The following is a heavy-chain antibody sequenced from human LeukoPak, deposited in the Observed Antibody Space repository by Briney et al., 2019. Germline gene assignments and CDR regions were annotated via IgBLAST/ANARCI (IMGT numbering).Heavy chain of an antibody. Sequence: PGGALRLSCAASGFTFRSYWMSWVRQAPGKGLEWVANIKQDGSEKYYVDSVKGRFTISRDNSKNTLYLQMNSLRADDTAVYYCARDQITTVRGIIARSTPYYDYHYMDVWGKGTTVTVSS. CDR2: IKQDGSEK. D-gene: IGHD3-10*01. J-gene: IGHJ6*03. V-gene: IGHV3-7*01. CDR1: GFTFRSYW. CDR3: ARDQITTVRGIIARSTPYYDYHYMDV.